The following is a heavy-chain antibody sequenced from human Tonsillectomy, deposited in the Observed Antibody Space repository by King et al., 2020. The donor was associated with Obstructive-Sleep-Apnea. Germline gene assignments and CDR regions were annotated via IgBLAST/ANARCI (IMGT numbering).Heavy chain of an antibody. V-gene: IGHV1-24*01. CDR3: ATDTRYSGQSGRLSYGMDV. Sequence: VQLVQSGAEVKKPGASVKVSCKVSGYTLTELSMHWVRQAPGKGLEWMGGFDPEDGETIYAQKFQGRVTMTEDTSTDTAYMELSSLRSEDTAVYYCATDTRYSGQSGRLSYGMDVWGQGPRSPSP. CDR1: GYTLTELS. D-gene: IGHD1-26*01. CDR2: FDPEDGET. J-gene: IGHJ6*02.